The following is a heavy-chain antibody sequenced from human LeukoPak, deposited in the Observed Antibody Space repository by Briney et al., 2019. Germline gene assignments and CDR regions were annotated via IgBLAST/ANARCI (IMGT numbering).Heavy chain of an antibody. J-gene: IGHJ2*01. CDR3: ARDPDVLLWFGGLGDRYFDL. V-gene: IGHV1-18*01. Sequence: VASVKVSCTASGYTFTSYGISWVRQAPGQGLEWMGWISAYNGNTNYAQKLQGRVTMTTDTSTSTAYMELRSLRSDDTAVYYCARDPDVLLWFGGLGDRYFDLWGRGTLVTVSS. D-gene: IGHD3-10*01. CDR2: ISAYNGNT. CDR1: GYTFTSYG.